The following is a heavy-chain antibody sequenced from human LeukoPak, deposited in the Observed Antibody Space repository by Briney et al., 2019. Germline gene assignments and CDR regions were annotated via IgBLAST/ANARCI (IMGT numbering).Heavy chain of an antibody. CDR1: GFTFSSYW. Sequence: QPGGSPILSCSASGFTFSSYWMHWVRQAPGKGLVWVSRIKTDGSTTNYADSVKGRFTISRDNAKNTLYLQMNSLRAEDTAMYYCVGRDGNEFDYWGSGRQVTVSS. D-gene: IGHD5-24*01. CDR2: IKTDGSTT. V-gene: IGHV3-74*01. CDR3: VGRDGNEFDY. J-gene: IGHJ4*03.